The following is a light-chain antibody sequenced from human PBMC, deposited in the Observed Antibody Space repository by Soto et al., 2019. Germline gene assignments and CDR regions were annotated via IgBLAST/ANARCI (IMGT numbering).Light chain of an antibody. J-gene: IGLJ2*01. Sequence: QSALTQPASVSGSPGQSITISCTGTSSDVGGYNYVSWYQQHPGKAPKLMIYDVSNRPSGVSNRFSGSKSGNTASLTISGLLAEDEDDYYCSSYSSSSTLLVFGGGTKLTVL. CDR3: SSYSSSSTLLV. CDR1: SSDVGGYNY. CDR2: DVS. V-gene: IGLV2-14*01.